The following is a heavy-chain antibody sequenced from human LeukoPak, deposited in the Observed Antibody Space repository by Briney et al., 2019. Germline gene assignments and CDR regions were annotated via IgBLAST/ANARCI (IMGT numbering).Heavy chain of an antibody. CDR1: GGSISSYY. V-gene: IGHV4-59*12. CDR3: AREPYSGSPPVDY. J-gene: IGHJ4*02. D-gene: IGHD1-26*01. Sequence: SETLSHTCTVSGGSISSYYWSWIRQPPGKGLEWIGYIYYSGSTYYNPSLKSRVTISVDRSKNQFSLKLSSVTAADTAVYYCAREPYSGSPPVDYWGQGTLVTVSS. CDR2: IYYSGST.